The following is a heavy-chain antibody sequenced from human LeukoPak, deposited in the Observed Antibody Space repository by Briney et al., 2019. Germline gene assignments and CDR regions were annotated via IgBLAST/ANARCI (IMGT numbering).Heavy chain of an antibody. V-gene: IGHV3-30*04. CDR1: GFSISGYA. CDR2: ISYDENNK. J-gene: IGHJ4*02. D-gene: IGHD3-16*01. CDR3: ARGAPVDY. Sequence: GGSLRLSCAASGFSISGYAMYWVRQAPGKGLEWVAVISYDENNKYYADSVKGRFTISRDDSKNTLYLQMNSLRAEDTAVYYCARGAPVDYWGQGTLVTVSS.